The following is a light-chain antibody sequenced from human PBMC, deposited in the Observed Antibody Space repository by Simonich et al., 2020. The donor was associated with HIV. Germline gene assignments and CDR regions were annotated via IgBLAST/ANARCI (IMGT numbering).Light chain of an antibody. CDR1: QRLSTY. CDR2: AAS. CDR3: QQAIGFPRT. J-gene: IGKJ1*01. Sequence: DIQMTQSPHSVSSSVVDRVTITYRAIQRLSTYLNWYQQKPGKAPTLLMYAASTLQSGVPSRFSGSGSGTKFTLTITSLQPEDFATYYCQQAIGFPRTFGQGTKVEVK. V-gene: IGKV1-12*01.